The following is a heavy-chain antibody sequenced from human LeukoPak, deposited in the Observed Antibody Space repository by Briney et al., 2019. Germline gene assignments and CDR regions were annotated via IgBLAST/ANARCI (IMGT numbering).Heavy chain of an antibody. CDR1: SGSISSGTHY. J-gene: IGHJ4*02. CDR2: IFHSGST. D-gene: IGHD3-22*01. Sequence: SETLSLTCNVSSGSISSGTHYWSWVRQRPGKGLEWIGHIFHSGSTYYNPSLQSQGIISIDTSKNQFSLNLNSVTAADTAIYYCARDYYYDRSGNYYWGQGTLVTVSS. CDR3: ARDYYYDRSGNYY. V-gene: IGHV4-31*01.